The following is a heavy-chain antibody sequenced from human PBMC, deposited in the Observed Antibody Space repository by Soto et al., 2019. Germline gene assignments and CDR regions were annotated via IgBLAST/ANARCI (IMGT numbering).Heavy chain of an antibody. CDR1: GFTFSSNS. V-gene: IGHV3-21*01. CDR3: ARLVGAYQHYIDY. J-gene: IGHJ4*02. Sequence: GGSLRLSCAASGFTFSSNSMIWVRQAPGKGLEWVSYIDSTSMHIYYADSVKGRFTITRDNAKKSVYLQMTSLRAEDTAVYYCARLVGAYQHYIDYWGQGTLVTVSS. CDR2: IDSTSMHI. D-gene: IGHD1-26*01.